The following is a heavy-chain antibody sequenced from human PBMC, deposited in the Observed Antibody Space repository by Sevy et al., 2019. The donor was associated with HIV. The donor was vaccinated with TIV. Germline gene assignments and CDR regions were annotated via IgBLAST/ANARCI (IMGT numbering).Heavy chain of an antibody. CDR3: ARERGYSYGYFDF. Sequence: GGSLRLSCAASGFLFSSYGINWVRQAPGKGLEWVAVIWYDGSTKYYAESGKGRFTISRDNSNNTLYLQMNSQRAEDTAVYYCARERGYSYGYFDFWGQGTLVTVSS. D-gene: IGHD5-18*01. V-gene: IGHV3-33*01. CDR1: GFLFSSYG. J-gene: IGHJ4*02. CDR2: IWYDGSTK.